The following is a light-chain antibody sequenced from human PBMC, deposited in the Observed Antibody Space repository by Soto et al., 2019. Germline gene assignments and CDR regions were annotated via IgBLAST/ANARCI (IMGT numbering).Light chain of an antibody. CDR3: LLYYGSARSGV. J-gene: IGLJ3*02. CDR2: GTT. CDR1: TGEVTSGYY. Sequence: QAVVTQEPSLTVSPGGTVTLTCASSTGEVTSGYYANWFQQRPGQTPRALIYGTTNKHSWTPARFSGSLLGGKAALTLSGVQPEDEADYYCLLYYGSARSGVFGGGTKVTVL. V-gene: IGLV7-43*01.